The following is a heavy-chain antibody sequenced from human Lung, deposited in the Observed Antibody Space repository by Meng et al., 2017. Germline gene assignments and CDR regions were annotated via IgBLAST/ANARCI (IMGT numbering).Heavy chain of an antibody. D-gene: IGHD6-19*01. CDR1: GYPFTNYG. Sequence: QVHLVQSGAEVREPGGAVKGSCKASGYPFTNYGISWVRQAPGQGLEWMGWISVYNVNTNYAQKFQGRVTMTTDTSTSTTYMELRSLRSDDTGVYYCARSPYSSGWPNFDSWGQGTLVTVSS. CDR2: ISVYNVNT. V-gene: IGHV1-18*01. CDR3: ARSPYSSGWPNFDS. J-gene: IGHJ4*02.